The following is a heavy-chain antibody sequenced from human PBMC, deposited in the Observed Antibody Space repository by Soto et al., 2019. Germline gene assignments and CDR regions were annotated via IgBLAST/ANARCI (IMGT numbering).Heavy chain of an antibody. J-gene: IGHJ4*02. CDR3: ARESDIVATNPTFDY. V-gene: IGHV3-30-3*01. Sequence: QVQLVESGGGVVQPGRSLRLSCAASGFTFSSYAMHWVRQAPGKGLEWVAVISYDGSNKYYADSVKGPFTISRDNSKNTLYLQRNSLRAEDTAVYYCARESDIVATNPTFDYWGQGTLVTVSS. D-gene: IGHD5-12*01. CDR1: GFTFSSYA. CDR2: ISYDGSNK.